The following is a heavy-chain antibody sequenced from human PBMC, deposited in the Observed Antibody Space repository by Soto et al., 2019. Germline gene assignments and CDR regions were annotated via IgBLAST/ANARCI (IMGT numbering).Heavy chain of an antibody. V-gene: IGHV1-2*02. CDR1: GYTFSASY. D-gene: IGHD1-26*01. Sequence: ASVKVSCKTSGYTFSASYVHWARLAPGRGFEWLGWINPSNEITTFSQYFQGRVAMTGDTSTNTVHMELNRLTSDDTAVYYCMRGGWGDSPIDYWGQGTQVTVSS. CDR2: INPSNEIT. CDR3: MRGGWGDSPIDY. J-gene: IGHJ4*02.